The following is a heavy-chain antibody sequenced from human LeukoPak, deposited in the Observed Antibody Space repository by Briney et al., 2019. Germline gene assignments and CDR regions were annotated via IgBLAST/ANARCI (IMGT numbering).Heavy chain of an antibody. CDR3: ARDPGSGGYYRY. V-gene: IGHV3-15*01. J-gene: IGHJ4*02. CDR1: GFTFSNAW. Sequence: GGSLRLSCAASGFTFSNAWMSWVRQAPGKGLEWVGRIKSKTDGGTTDYAAPVKGRFTISRDDSKNTLYLQMNSLRAEDTAVYYCARDPGSGGYYRYWGQGTLVTVSS. D-gene: IGHD3-10*01. CDR2: IKSKTDGGTT.